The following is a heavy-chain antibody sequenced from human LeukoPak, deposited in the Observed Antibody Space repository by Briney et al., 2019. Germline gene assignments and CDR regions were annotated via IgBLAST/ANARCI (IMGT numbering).Heavy chain of an antibody. Sequence: SETLSLTCTVSGGSISSYYWSWIRQPAGKGLEWIGRIYTSGSTNYNLSLKSRVTMSVDTSKNQFSLKLSSVTAADTAVYYCARDRAGPTFYYYYYMDVWGKGTTVTVSS. J-gene: IGHJ6*03. CDR2: IYTSGST. D-gene: IGHD1-7*01. V-gene: IGHV4-4*07. CDR3: ARDRAGPTFYYYYYMDV. CDR1: GGSISSYY.